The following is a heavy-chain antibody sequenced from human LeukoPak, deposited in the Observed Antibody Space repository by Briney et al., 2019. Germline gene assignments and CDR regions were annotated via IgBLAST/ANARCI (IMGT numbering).Heavy chain of an antibody. CDR2: ISYDGSNK. V-gene: IGHV3-30-3*01. Sequence: GSLRLSCAASGFTFSSYAIHWVRQAPGKGREWVAFISYDGSNKYYADSVKGRFTISRDNSKNTLYLQMGSLRAEDTAVYYCARDSPRSGSYYFDYWGQGTLVIVSS. CDR3: ARDSPRSGSYYFDY. CDR1: GFTFSSYA. J-gene: IGHJ4*02. D-gene: IGHD3-10*01.